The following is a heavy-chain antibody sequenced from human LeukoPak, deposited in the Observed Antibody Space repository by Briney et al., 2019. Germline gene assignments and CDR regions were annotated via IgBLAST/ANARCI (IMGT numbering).Heavy chain of an antibody. CDR1: GFTFSSYW. V-gene: IGHV3-7*03. CDR3: ATQGIRLGESSSLYRFADY. D-gene: IGHD3-16*02. Sequence: GGSLRLSCAASGFTFSSYWMNWVRQAPGKGLEWVANIKQDGSETHYVDSVKGRFTISRDNARNSLYLQMDGLRAEDTAVYYCATQGIRLGESSSLYRFADYWGQGTLITVSS. CDR2: IKQDGSET. J-gene: IGHJ4*02.